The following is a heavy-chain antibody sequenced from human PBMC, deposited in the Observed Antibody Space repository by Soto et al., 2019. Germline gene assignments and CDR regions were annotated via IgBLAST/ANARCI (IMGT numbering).Heavy chain of an antibody. J-gene: IGHJ3*02. Sequence: GGSLRLSCAASGFTCSSYAMHWVRQAPGKGLEWVAVISYDGRNNYYADSMKGRFTISRDNSESTLSLQMNSLRVEDTAVYYCARVKLGSSGWYDAFDIWGQGTMVTVSS. D-gene: IGHD6-19*01. CDR1: GFTCSSYA. CDR2: ISYDGRNN. V-gene: IGHV3-30*04. CDR3: ARVKLGSSGWYDAFDI.